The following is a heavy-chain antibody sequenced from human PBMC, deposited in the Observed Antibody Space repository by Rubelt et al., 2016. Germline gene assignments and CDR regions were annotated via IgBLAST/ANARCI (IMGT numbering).Heavy chain of an antibody. CDR3: ARSKDTAMVTDADWYFDL. CDR2: INAGNSNT. Sequence: QVQLVQSGAEVKKPGASVKVSCKASGYTFTSCAMHWVRQAPGQRLEWMGWINAGNSNTTYSQKFQGIVPSTRGRAASTAYMELSSLRSDDTAVYYCARSKDTAMVTDADWYFDLWGRGTLVTVSS. D-gene: IGHD5-18*01. J-gene: IGHJ2*01. V-gene: IGHV1-3*01. CDR1: GYTFTSCA.